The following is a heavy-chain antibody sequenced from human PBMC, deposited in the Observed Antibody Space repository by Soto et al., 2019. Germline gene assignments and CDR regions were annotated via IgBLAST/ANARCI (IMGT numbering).Heavy chain of an antibody. V-gene: IGHV3-11*01. CDR2: INSSGSRI. J-gene: IGHJ6*02. CDR1: GLTFSDCY. Sequence: QVQLVESGGGLVKPGGSLRLSCTASGLTFSDCYMNWLRQAPGKGLVWVSYINSSGSRINYACSVKGPFTISRGNHKYLMYPQMHSLRAEDTAIYYCARVRLGEWGYAMDVWGEGTTITVSS. CDR3: ARVRLGEWGYAMDV. D-gene: IGHD3-16*01.